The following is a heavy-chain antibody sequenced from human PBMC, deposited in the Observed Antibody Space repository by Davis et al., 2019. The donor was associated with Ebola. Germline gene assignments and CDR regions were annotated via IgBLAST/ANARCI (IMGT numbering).Heavy chain of an antibody. D-gene: IGHD3-10*01. J-gene: IGHJ4*02. V-gene: IGHV3-48*02. CDR3: ARDRGGDEDFDY. Sequence: GESLKISCAASGFTFSSYSMNWVRQAPGKGLEWISFISPGNTIYSDSVRGRFTASTDNAKNSLYLQMHSLRDEDTAVYYCARDRGGDEDFDYWGQGTLVTVSS. CDR2: ISPGNTI. CDR1: GFTFSSYS.